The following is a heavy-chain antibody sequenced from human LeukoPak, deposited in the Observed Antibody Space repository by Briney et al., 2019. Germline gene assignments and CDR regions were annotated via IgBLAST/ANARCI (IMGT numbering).Heavy chain of an antibody. Sequence: SVKVSCKASGGTFSSYAISWVRQAPGQGLEWMGRIIPILGIANYAQKFQGRVTITADKSTSTAYMELSSLRSEDTAVYYCARDGLTMVRGVTPFDYWGQGTLVTVSS. CDR2: IIPILGIA. J-gene: IGHJ4*02. D-gene: IGHD3-10*01. CDR3: ARDGLTMVRGVTPFDY. V-gene: IGHV1-69*04. CDR1: GGTFSSYA.